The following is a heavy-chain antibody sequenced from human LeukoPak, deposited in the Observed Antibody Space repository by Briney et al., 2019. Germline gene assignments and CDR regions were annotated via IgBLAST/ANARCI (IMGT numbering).Heavy chain of an antibody. CDR1: GGSFSGYY. V-gene: IGHV4-34*01. CDR3: ARVRRYYDSSGYYYSKAFDY. CDR2: INHSGST. Sequence: PSETLFLTCAVYGGSFSGYYWSWIRQPPGKGLEWIGEINHSGSTNYNPSLKSRVTISVDTSKNQFSLKLSSVTAAATAVYYCARVRRYYDSSGYYYSKAFDYWGQGTLVTVSS. D-gene: IGHD3-22*01. J-gene: IGHJ4*02.